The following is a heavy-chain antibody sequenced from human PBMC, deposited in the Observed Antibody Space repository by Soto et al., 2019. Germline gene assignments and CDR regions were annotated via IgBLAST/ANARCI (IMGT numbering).Heavy chain of an antibody. CDR1: GYSFTRYW. Sequence: GESLKISCKGSGYSFTRYWIGWVRQMPGKGLEWMGIIYPRDSDTRYSPSFQGQVTISADKSISTAYLQWSSLKATDTAMYYCARVRESTAAFDYWGQGTLVTVSS. CDR3: ARVRESTAAFDY. J-gene: IGHJ4*02. V-gene: IGHV5-51*01. CDR2: IYPRDSDT. D-gene: IGHD2-8*02.